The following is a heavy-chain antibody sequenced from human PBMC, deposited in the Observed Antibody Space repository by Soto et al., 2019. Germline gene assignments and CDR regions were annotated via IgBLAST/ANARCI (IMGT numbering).Heavy chain of an antibody. V-gene: IGHV1-69*13. J-gene: IGHJ5*02. CDR3: VSRSPTEP. D-gene: IGHD4-4*01. Sequence: VASVKISCKASGGTFSSYVINWVRQAPGQGLEWMGGIIPIFGKANYAQKFQGRVTITADESTSTTYMELSSLRSEDTAVYYCVSRSPTEPRGEGTLVTVSS. CDR2: IIPIFGKA. CDR1: GGTFSSYV.